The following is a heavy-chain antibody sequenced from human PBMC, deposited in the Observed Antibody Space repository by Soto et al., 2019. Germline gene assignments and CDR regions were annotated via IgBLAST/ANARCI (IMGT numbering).Heavy chain of an antibody. V-gene: IGHV1-58*02. J-gene: IGHJ4*02. Sequence: SVKVSCKASGFTFTNSAMQWVRQARGQRLEWIGWIVLGSGKTNSAQKFRDRVTFTRDMSTNTAYMEVTSLRSEDTAVYYCAADDIAELIWGQGTLVTVSS. CDR3: AADDIAELI. CDR2: IVLGSGKT. D-gene: IGHD2-21*01. CDR1: GFTFTNSA.